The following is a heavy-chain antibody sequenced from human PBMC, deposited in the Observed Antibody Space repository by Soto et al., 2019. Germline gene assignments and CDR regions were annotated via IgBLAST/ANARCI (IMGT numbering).Heavy chain of an antibody. V-gene: IGHV1-3*04. CDR2: INTGNGKT. CDR3: ARGAPDTVVNPTAY. CDR1: GYTFTTYA. D-gene: IGHD2-21*01. Sequence: ASVKVSCKASGYTFTTYAMHWVRQAPGQRLEWMGWINTGNGKTYCSQKFQDRVTITRDTSASTAYMELSSLGSEDTAVYYCARGAPDTVVNPTAYWGQGTLVTVSS. J-gene: IGHJ4*02.